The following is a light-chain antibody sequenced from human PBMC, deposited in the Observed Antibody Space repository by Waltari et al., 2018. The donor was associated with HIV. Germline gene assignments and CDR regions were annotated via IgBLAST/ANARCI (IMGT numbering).Light chain of an antibody. CDR2: QDD. J-gene: IGLJ3*02. Sequence: ELTQPPSVSVSPGQTASITCSGDNLGDKYACWYRQKPGQSPVLISYQDDKRPSGIPERISGSNSGNTATLTISGTQPVDEADYYCQAWASGTRVVFGGGTKLTVL. V-gene: IGLV3-1*01. CDR3: QAWASGTRVV. CDR1: NLGDKY.